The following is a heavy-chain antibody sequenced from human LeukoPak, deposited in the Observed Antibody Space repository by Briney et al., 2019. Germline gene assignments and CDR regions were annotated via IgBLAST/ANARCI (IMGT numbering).Heavy chain of an antibody. Sequence: GGSLRLSCAASGFTFSSYSMNWVRQAPGKGLEWVSSISSSSSYIYYADSVKGRFTISRDNAKNSLYLQMNSLGAEDTAVYYCAREGDYYDSSGYSPDAFDIWGQGTMVTVSS. CDR1: GFTFSSYS. J-gene: IGHJ3*02. D-gene: IGHD3-22*01. CDR2: ISSSSSYI. CDR3: AREGDYYDSSGYSPDAFDI. V-gene: IGHV3-21*01.